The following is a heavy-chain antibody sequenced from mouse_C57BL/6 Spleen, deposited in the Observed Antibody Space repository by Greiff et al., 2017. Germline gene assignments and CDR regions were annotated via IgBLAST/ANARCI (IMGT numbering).Heavy chain of an antibody. Sequence: EVKLVESGGGLVKPGGSLKLSCAASGFTFSDYGMHWVRQAPEKGLEWVAYISSGGSTIYYADTVTGRFTISRDNAKNTLFLQLTSLRSEDTAMYYCARPFYYGSSYWFAYWGQGTLVTVSA. CDR2: ISSGGSTI. CDR3: ARPFYYGSSYWFAY. V-gene: IGHV5-17*01. D-gene: IGHD1-1*01. J-gene: IGHJ3*01. CDR1: GFTFSDYG.